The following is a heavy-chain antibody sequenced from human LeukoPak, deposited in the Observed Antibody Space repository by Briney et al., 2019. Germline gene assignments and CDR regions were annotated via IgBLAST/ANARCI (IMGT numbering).Heavy chain of an antibody. CDR1: GFIFSSYW. J-gene: IGHJ4*02. CDR3: ARDSTPGSFDY. V-gene: IGHV3-7*01. CDR2: IKQDGSEK. Sequence: GGSLRLSCAASGFIFSSYWMSWVRQAPGKGLEWVANIKQDGSEKYYVDSVKGRFTISRDNAKNSLYLQMNSLRAEDTAVYYCARDSTPGSFDYWGQGTLVTVSS. D-gene: IGHD2-15*01.